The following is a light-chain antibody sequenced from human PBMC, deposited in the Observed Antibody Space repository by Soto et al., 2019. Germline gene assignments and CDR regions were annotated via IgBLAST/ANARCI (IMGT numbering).Light chain of an antibody. Sequence: QSALTHPASVSGSPGQSITISCTGSSSDVGNYNLVSWYQQHQGKAPKLMIYEVSKRPSGGSNRFSGSKSGNTASLTISGLQAEDEADYCCCSYAGSPLVFGAGTKLTVL. V-gene: IGLV2-23*02. CDR3: CSYAGSPLV. J-gene: IGLJ1*01. CDR2: EVS. CDR1: SSDVGNYNL.